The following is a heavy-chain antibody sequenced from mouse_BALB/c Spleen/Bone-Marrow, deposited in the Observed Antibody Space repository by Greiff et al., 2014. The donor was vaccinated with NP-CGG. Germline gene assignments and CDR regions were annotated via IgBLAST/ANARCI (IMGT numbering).Heavy chain of an antibody. CDR1: GFNIKDTY. Sequence: VQLKESGAELLKPGASVQLSCTASGFNIKDTYMHWGEQRPEQGLEGVGRIDPANGNTKYDPKFQGKATITADTSSNTAYLQLSSLTSEDTAVYYCAIYYYGSSGFAYWGQGTLVTVSA. D-gene: IGHD1-1*01. CDR3: AIYYYGSSGFAY. CDR2: IDPANGNT. V-gene: IGHV14-3*02. J-gene: IGHJ3*01.